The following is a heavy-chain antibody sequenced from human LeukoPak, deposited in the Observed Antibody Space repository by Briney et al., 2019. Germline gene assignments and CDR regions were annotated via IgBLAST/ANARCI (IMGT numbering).Heavy chain of an antibody. CDR3: ATVYYYDSSGYSLLRYYYGMDV. J-gene: IGHJ6*02. CDR2: IIPIFGTA. D-gene: IGHD3-22*01. CDR1: GGTFSSYA. V-gene: IGHV1-69*01. Sequence: GASVKVSCKASGGTFSSYAISWVRQAPGQGLEWMGGIIPIFGTANYAQKFQGRVTITADESTSTAYMELSSLRSKDTAVYYCATVYYYDSSGYSLLRYYYGMDVWGQGTTVTVSS.